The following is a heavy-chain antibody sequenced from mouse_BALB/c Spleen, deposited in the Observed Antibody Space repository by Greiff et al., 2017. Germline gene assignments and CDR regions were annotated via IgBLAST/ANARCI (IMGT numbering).Heavy chain of an antibody. J-gene: IGHJ2*01. D-gene: IGHD2-4*01. CDR2: INPRNGGT. CDR1: GYTFTSYY. CDR3: TRGRGLRPFFDY. Sequence: QVQLQQSGAELVKPGASVKLSCKASGYTFTSYYMYWVKQRPGQGLEWIGEINPRNGGTNFNEKFKSKATLTVDKSSSTAYMQLSSLTSEDSAVYYCTRGRGLRPFFDYWGQGTTLTVSS. V-gene: IGHV1S81*02.